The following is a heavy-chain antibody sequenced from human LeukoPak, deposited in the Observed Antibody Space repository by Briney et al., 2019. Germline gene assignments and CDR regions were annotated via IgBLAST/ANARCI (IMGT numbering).Heavy chain of an antibody. J-gene: IGHJ4*02. V-gene: IGHV3-20*04. D-gene: IGHD6-19*01. CDR2: INWNGGRT. Sequence: PGGSLRLSCAASGFTFDDYGMTWVRQAPGKGLEWVSGINWNGGRTGYGDSVKGRFTISRDNAKNSLYLQMNSLRAEDTALYYCVRNSGSGWSVRYDYWGQGTLVTVSS. CDR3: VRNSGSGWSVRYDY. CDR1: GFTFDDYG.